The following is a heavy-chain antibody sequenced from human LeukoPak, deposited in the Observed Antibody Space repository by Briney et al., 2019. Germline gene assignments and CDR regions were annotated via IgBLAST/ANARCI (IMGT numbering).Heavy chain of an antibody. V-gene: IGHV1-2*04. CDR1: GYTFTGYY. J-gene: IGHJ4*02. Sequence: GASVKVSCKASGYTFTGYYMHWVRQAPGQGLEWMGWINPNSGGTNYAQKFQGWVTMTRDTSISTAYMELSSLRSDDTAVYYCARDYSSGWSFDYWGQGTLVTVSS. CDR2: INPNSGGT. D-gene: IGHD6-19*01. CDR3: ARDYSSGWSFDY.